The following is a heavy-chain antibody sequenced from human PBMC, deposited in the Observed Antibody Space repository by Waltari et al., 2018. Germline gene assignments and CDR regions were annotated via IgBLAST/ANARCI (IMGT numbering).Heavy chain of an antibody. CDR2: IRSKDEGGTT. Sequence: EVQLVESGGGLVKPGGSLRLSCAASGFTFSSYSMNWVRQAPGKGLRWVGSIRSKDEGGTTENAASVKGRLTSSRDDSKSIAYLQMNSLKTEDTAVYYCARRVVTTGGVDYWGQGTLVTVSS. J-gene: IGHJ4*02. V-gene: IGHV3-49*04. D-gene: IGHD2-21*02. CDR1: GFTFSSYS. CDR3: ARRVVTTGGVDY.